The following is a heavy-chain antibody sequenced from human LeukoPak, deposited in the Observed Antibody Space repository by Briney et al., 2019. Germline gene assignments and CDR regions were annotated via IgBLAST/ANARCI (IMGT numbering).Heavy chain of an antibody. J-gene: IGHJ4*02. D-gene: IGHD6-13*01. CDR1: GFTFSSYA. V-gene: IGHV3-23*01. CDR3: ATDSSSWYFDS. CDR2: ISGSGGST. Sequence: GGSLRLSYAASGFTFSSYALSWVRQAPGKGLEWVSAISGSGGSTDYADSVKGRFTISRDNSKSTLYLQMNSLRVEDTAVYYCATDSSSWYFDSWGQGTLVTVSS.